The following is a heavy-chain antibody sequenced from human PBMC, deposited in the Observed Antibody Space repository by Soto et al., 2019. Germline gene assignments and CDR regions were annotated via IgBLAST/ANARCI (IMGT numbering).Heavy chain of an antibody. J-gene: IGHJ5*02. V-gene: IGHV3-9*01. D-gene: IGHD4-17*01. CDR2: ISWNSGSI. CDR1: GFTFDDYA. Sequence: PGGSLRLSCAASGFTFDDYAMRWVRQAPGKGLEWVSGISWNSGSIGYADSVKGRFTISRDNAKNSLYLQMNSLRAEDTALYYCAKDAHGDYVGWFDPWGQGTLVTVSS. CDR3: AKDAHGDYVGWFDP.